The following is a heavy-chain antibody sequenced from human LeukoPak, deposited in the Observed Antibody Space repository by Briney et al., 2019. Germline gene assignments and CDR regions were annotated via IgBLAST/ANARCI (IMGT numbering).Heavy chain of an antibody. J-gene: IGHJ4*02. D-gene: IGHD6-19*01. V-gene: IGHV5-51*01. CDR2: IYPGDSDT. Sequence: GESLKISCKGSGYSFTSYWIGWVRQMPGKGLEWMGIIYPGDSDTRYSPSFEGQVTISADNSINTAYLQWSSLKASDTAMYYCARHPSYTSGWPLDYWGQGTLVTVSS. CDR1: GYSFTSYW. CDR3: ARHPSYTSGWPLDY.